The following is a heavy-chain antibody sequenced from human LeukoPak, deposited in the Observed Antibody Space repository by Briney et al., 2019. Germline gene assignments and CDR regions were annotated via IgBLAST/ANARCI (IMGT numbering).Heavy chain of an antibody. V-gene: IGHV1-18*01. CDR3: ARDLSGGYSSSSAVFRFDP. CDR2: ISAYNGNT. CDR1: GYTFTSYG. J-gene: IGHJ5*02. Sequence: ASVKVSCKASGYTFTSYGISWVRQAPGQGLEWMGWISAYNGNTNYAQKLQGRVTMTTDTSTSTAYMELRSLRSDDTAVYYCARDLSGGYSSSSAVFRFDPWGQGTLVTVSS. D-gene: IGHD6-6*01.